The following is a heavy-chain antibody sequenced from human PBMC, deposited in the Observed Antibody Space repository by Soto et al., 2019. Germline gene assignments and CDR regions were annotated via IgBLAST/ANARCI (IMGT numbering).Heavy chain of an antibody. V-gene: IGHV4-31*11. Sequence: QVQLQESGPGLVKSSQTLSLTCAVSGDSISTAPDFWTWIRHRPGEGLEWLGYKFHTGSTSYNPSLNGRLVISVDTSKNQFSPNLMSVTAADTAVYYCARGNRNYNWFDPWGQGTLVTVSS. CDR1: GDSISTAPDF. CDR2: KFHTGST. J-gene: IGHJ5*02. CDR3: ARGNRNYNWFDP.